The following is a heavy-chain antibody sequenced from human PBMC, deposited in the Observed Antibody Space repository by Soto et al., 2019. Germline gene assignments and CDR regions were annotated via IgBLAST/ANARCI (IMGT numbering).Heavy chain of an antibody. Sequence: TLSLPFFVSGSCIIGLGYYSSSIRQHPGKGLEWIGYIYYSGSTYYSPSLKSRVITSVDTSKNGFSLKLSSVTAADTAVYYCARLGYGSNPYFFDYWGPGTLV. CDR2: IYYSGST. J-gene: IGHJ4*02. V-gene: IGHV4-31*02. CDR1: GSCIIGLGYY. CDR3: ARLGYGSNPYFFDY. D-gene: IGHD2-2*01.